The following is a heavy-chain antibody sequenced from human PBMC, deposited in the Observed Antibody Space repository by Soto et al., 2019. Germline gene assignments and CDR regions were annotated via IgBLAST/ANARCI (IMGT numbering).Heavy chain of an antibody. V-gene: IGHV3-74*01. CDR3: ARSRVASIPNALDV. CDR1: GFTFSSYW. Sequence: GGSLRLSCVASGFTFSSYWMHWVRQAPGKGLVWVSRIKTDGTNTNYADSVKGRFTISRDNAKNTLFLQMNTLRAEDTALYYCARSRVASIPNALDVWGQGTTVTVSS. D-gene: IGHD5-12*01. J-gene: IGHJ6*02. CDR2: IKTDGTNT.